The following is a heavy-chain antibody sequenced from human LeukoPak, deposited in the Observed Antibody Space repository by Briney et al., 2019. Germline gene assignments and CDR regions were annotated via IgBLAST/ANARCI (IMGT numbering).Heavy chain of an antibody. CDR2: IYTTGST. Sequence: PSETLPLTCTVSGGSISSYYWSWIRQPAGKGLEWIGRIYTTGSTNYNPSLKSRVTMSSDTSKNQLSLKLTSATAADTAVYYCARGAGDDLDYWGQGTLVSVSS. V-gene: IGHV4-4*07. J-gene: IGHJ4*02. CDR1: GGSISSYY. CDR3: ARGAGDDLDY. D-gene: IGHD7-27*01.